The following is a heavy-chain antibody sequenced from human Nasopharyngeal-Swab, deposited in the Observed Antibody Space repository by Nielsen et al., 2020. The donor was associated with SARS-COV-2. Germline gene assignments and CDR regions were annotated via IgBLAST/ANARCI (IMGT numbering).Heavy chain of an antibody. CDR2: IIPIFGTA. CDR3: ARGSETHDYSNYVFNVYYYYMDV. V-gene: IGHV1-69*13. Sequence: SVKVSCKAPGGTFSSYAISWVRQAPGQGLEWMGGIIPIFGTANYAQKFQGRVTITADESTSTAYMELSSLRSEDTAVYYCARGSETHDYSNYVFNVYYYYMDVWGKGTTVTVSS. CDR1: GGTFSSYA. J-gene: IGHJ6*03. D-gene: IGHD4-11*01.